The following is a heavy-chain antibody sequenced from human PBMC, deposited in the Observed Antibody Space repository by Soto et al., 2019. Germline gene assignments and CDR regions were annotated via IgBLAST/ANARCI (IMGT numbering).Heavy chain of an antibody. J-gene: IGHJ4*02. CDR1: GYTFTSYG. CDR3: ARDATTLTYYYDSSGYRNFDY. Sequence: ASVKVSCKASGYTFTSYGISWVRQAPGQGLERMGWISAYNGNTNYAQKLQGRVTMTTDTSTSTAYMELRSLRSDDTAVYYCARDATTLTYYYDSSGYRNFDYWGQGTLVTVSS. V-gene: IGHV1-18*01. CDR2: ISAYNGNT. D-gene: IGHD3-22*01.